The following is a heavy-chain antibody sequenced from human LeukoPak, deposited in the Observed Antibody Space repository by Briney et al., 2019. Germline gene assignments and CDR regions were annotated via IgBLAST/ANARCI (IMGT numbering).Heavy chain of an antibody. CDR2: IYYSGST. J-gene: IGHJ4*02. D-gene: IGHD5-24*01. Sequence: SETLSHTCTVSGDSISSGGYYWSWIRQHPGKGLEWIGYIYYSGSTYYNPSLKSRVTISADTSKKQFSLKLSSVTAADTAVYYCARGRTQLPFDSWGQGSLVGVSS. CDR3: ARGRTQLPFDS. V-gene: IGHV4-31*03. CDR1: GDSISSGGYY.